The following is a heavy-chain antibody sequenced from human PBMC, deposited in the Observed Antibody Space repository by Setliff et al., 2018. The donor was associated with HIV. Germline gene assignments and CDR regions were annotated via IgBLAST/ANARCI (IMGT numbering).Heavy chain of an antibody. CDR2: LFYNGNT. CDR1: GGSISNNSYY. V-gene: IGHV4-39*01. Sequence: LSLTCTVSGGSISNNSYYWGWVRQPPGKGLELIGNLFYNGNTYYNPSLKSRVTISVDTSKNQFPLKLSSVTAADTAVYYCARPGLGYSYGGKIDPWGQGTLVTVSS. CDR3: ARPGLGYSYGGKIDP. D-gene: IGHD5-18*01. J-gene: IGHJ5*02.